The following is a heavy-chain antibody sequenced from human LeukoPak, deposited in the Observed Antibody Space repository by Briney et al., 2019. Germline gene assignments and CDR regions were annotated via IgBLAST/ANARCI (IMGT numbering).Heavy chain of an antibody. CDR3: ARTSVNSLWDDAFDI. V-gene: IGHV3-23*01. Sequence: GGSLRLSCAASGFSFSPSAMSWVRQGPGKGLEWVSIFSGNGGVTYYADSVRGRFTISRDNSKNTLYLEMNSLRVEDTAVYYCARTSVNSLWDDAFDIWGQGTMVTVSS. J-gene: IGHJ3*02. D-gene: IGHD4-17*01. CDR1: GFSFSPSA. CDR2: FSGNGGVT.